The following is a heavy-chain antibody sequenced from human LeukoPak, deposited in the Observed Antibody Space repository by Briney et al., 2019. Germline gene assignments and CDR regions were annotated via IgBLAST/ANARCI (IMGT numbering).Heavy chain of an antibody. J-gene: IGHJ5*02. Sequence: SQTPSLTCTVSGGSISSGSYYWSWIRQPAGKGLEWIGRIYTSGSTNYNPSLKSRVTISVDTSKNQFSLKLSSVTAADTAVYYCAREAEIVVVPAARYWFDPWGQGTLVTVSS. CDR2: IYTSGST. V-gene: IGHV4-61*02. D-gene: IGHD2-2*01. CDR1: GGSISSGSYY. CDR3: AREAEIVVVPAARYWFDP.